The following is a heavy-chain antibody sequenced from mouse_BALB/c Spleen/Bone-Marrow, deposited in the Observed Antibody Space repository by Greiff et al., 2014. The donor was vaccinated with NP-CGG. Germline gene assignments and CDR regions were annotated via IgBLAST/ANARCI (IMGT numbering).Heavy chain of an antibody. CDR3: ATYYYGSSWGFAY. CDR1: GFNIKDTY. V-gene: IGHV14-3*02. J-gene: IGHJ3*01. D-gene: IGHD1-1*01. Sequence: DVQLQESGAELVKPGASVKLSCTASGFNIKDTYMHWVKQRPEQGLEWIGRIDPANGNTKYDPKSQGKATITADTSSNTAYLQLSSLTSEDTAVYYCATYYYGSSWGFAYWGQGTLVTVSA. CDR2: IDPANGNT.